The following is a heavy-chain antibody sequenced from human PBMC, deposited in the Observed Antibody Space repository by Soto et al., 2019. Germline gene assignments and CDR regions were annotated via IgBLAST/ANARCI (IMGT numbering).Heavy chain of an antibody. CDR3: AKFPVEGAPREHLPH. J-gene: IGHJ1*01. D-gene: IGHD1-26*01. Sequence: SLRLSCAASGFTFSSYGMHWVRQAPGKGLEWVAVISYDGSNKYYADSVKGRFTISRDNSKNTLYLQMNSLRAEDTAVYYCAKFPVEGAPREHLPHCGQGSLVPVSS. V-gene: IGHV3-30*18. CDR2: ISYDGSNK. CDR1: GFTFSSYG.